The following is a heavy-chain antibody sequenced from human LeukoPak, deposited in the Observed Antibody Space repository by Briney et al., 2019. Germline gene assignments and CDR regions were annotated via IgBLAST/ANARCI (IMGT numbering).Heavy chain of an antibody. CDR2: IYYSGST. D-gene: IGHD6-13*01. J-gene: IGHJ6*03. Sequence: PSETLSLTCTVSGGSISSRYWSWIRQPPGKGLEWIGYIYYSGSTNYNPSLKSRVTISVDTSKNQFSLKLSSVTAADTAVYYCARETRYSSSWYAYYYYMDVWGKGTTVTVSS. V-gene: IGHV4-59*11. CDR1: GGSISSRY. CDR3: ARETRYSSSWYAYYYYMDV.